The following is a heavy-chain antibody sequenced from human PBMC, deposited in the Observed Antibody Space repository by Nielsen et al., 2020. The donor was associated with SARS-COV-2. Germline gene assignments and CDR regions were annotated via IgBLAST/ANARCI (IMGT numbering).Heavy chain of an antibody. Sequence: SETLSLTCTVSGGSISSGGYYWSWIRQHPGKGLEWIGYIYYSGSTYYNPSLKSRVTISVDTSKNQFSLKLSSVTAADTAVYYCATDLSTMVRGGAFDIWGQGTMVTVSS. V-gene: IGHV4-31*03. CDR3: ATDLSTMVRGGAFDI. CDR2: IYYSGST. J-gene: IGHJ3*02. D-gene: IGHD3-10*01. CDR1: GGSISSGGYY.